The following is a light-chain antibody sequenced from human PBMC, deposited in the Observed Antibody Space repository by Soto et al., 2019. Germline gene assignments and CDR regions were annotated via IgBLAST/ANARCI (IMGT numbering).Light chain of an antibody. CDR2: KAS. CDR3: KRYNSYSEA. V-gene: IGKV1-5*03. CDR1: QTISSW. Sequence: DNQMTQSPSTLSGSVGGRVTITCRASQTISSWLAWYQQKPGKAPKLLIYKASTLKSGVPSRFSGSGSGTEFTLTIRSLQPDELATYYCKRYNSYSEAFGQGNKV. J-gene: IGKJ1*01.